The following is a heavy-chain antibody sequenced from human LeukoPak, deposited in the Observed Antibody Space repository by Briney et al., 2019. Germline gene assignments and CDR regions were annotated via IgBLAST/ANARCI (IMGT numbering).Heavy chain of an antibody. J-gene: IGHJ6*02. V-gene: IGHV1-18*01. CDR1: GYTFTSYG. CDR2: ISAYNGNT. D-gene: IGHD2-15*01. CDR3: ARESSYCSGGSCYDRRYYYYGMDV. Sequence: ASVKVSCKASGYTFTSYGISWVRQAPGQGLEWMGWISAYNGNTNYAQKLQGRVTMTTDTSTSTAYMELSRLRSDDTAVYYCARESSYCSGGSCYDRRYYYYGMDVWGQGTTVTVSS.